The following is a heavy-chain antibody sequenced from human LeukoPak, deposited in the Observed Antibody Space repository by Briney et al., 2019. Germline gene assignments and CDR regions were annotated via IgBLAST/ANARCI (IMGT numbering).Heavy chain of an antibody. D-gene: IGHD6-19*01. Sequence: GASVKVSCKASGGTFSSYAISWVRQAPGQGLEWMGGITPIFGTANYAQKFQGRVTITADESTSTAYMELSSLRSEDTAVYYCARERLAVAGTSPLDYWGQGTLVTVSS. CDR1: GGTFSSYA. J-gene: IGHJ4*02. CDR3: ARERLAVAGTSPLDY. V-gene: IGHV1-69*13. CDR2: ITPIFGTA.